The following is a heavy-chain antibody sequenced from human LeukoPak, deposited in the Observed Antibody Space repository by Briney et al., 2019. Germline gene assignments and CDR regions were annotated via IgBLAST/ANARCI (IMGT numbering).Heavy chain of an antibody. CDR2: ISPSGDIL. J-gene: IGHJ3*02. CDR3: AKDEDYYGSKRRVAFDI. Sequence: GGSVRLSCAASAFTLDVYAMHWVRQAPGKGLEWVSGISPSGDILYYADSVKGRFTFSRDNSKNTLYLQISSLRAEDTAVYYCAKDEDYYGSKRRVAFDIWGQGTVVTVSS. V-gene: IGHV3-23*01. D-gene: IGHD3-10*01. CDR1: AFTLDVYA.